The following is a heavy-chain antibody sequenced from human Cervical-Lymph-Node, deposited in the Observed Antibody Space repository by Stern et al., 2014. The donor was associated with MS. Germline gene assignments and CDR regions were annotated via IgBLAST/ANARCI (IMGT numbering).Heavy chain of an antibody. CDR2: IYYSGST. CDR3: ARHKVDDYVWGSLDY. Sequence: QVQLQESGPGLVKPSETLSLTCTVSGGSISSSSYYWGWIRQPPGKGLEXIGSIYYSGSTYYNPSLKSRVPISVDTSKNQFSLKLSSVTAADTAVYYCARHKVDDYVWGSLDYWGQGTLVTVSS. CDR1: GGSISSSSYY. V-gene: IGHV4-39*01. D-gene: IGHD3-16*01. J-gene: IGHJ4*02.